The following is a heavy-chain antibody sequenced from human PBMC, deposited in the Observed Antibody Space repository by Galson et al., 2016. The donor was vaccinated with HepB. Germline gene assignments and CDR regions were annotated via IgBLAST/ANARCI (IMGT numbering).Heavy chain of an antibody. J-gene: IGHJ4*02. D-gene: IGHD6-19*01. CDR1: GFSLSDEAVG. CDR3: TIGSGWLFDH. CDR2: IYWNDNE. Sequence: PALVKPTQTLTLTCTFSGFSLSDEAVGVGWVRQAPGKAPEWLAFIYWNDNEYYSPSLKNRLTITKDTSKNQVVLTVTNMDPLDTGTYYCTIGSGWLFDHWGQGTLVTVSS. V-gene: IGHV2-5*04.